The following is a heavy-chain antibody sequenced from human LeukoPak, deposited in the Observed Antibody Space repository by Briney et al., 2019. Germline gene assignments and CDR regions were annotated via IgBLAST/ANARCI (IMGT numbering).Heavy chain of an antibody. CDR2: IIIKPNSYAT. CDR3: TGGSGWYSPDY. D-gene: IGHD6-19*01. J-gene: IGHJ4*02. CDR1: GFTFSGSV. V-gene: IGHV3-73*01. Sequence: PGGSLKLSCAASGFTFSGSVRHWVRQASGKGLEWVGRIIIKPNSYATVYAAWVKGRFTISSDDSKNTAYLQMNSLKIEDTAVYYCTGGSGWYSPDYWGQGTMVTVSS.